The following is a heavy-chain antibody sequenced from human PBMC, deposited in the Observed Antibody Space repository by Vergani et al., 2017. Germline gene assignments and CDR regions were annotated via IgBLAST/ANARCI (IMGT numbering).Heavy chain of an antibody. CDR3: ARGGADYYDSSGWYY. J-gene: IGHJ4*02. V-gene: IGHV4-4*07. Sequence: QVQLQESGPGLVKPSETLSLTCAVSGASISNYYWSWIRQPAGKGLEWIGRIYTSGSTNYNPSLKSRVTISVDTSKNQFSLKLSSVTAADTAVYYCARGGADYYDSSGWYYWGQGTLVTVSS. CDR2: IYTSGST. D-gene: IGHD3-22*01. CDR1: GASISNYY.